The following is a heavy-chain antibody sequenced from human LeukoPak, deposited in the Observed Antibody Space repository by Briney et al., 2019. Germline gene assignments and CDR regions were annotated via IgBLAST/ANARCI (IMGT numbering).Heavy chain of an antibody. CDR1: AGSFSGYY. J-gene: IGHJ4*02. Sequence: PSETLSLTCAVYAGSFSGYYWSWSRQPPGKGLEWIGEINHSGSTNYNPSLKSRVTISVDTSKNQFSLKLSSVTAADTAVYYCARLEGVPTDYWGQGTLVTVSS. D-gene: IGHD2-2*01. V-gene: IGHV4-34*01. CDR2: INHSGST. CDR3: ARLEGVPTDY.